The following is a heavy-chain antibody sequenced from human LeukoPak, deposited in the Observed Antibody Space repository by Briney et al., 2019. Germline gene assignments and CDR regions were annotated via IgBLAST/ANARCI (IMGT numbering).Heavy chain of an antibody. V-gene: IGHV4-59*01. CDR2: IYYSGSI. Sequence: SQALSLTCTVSGGSISSYYWSWIRQPPGKGLEWIGHIYYSGSINYNPSLKSRVTISVDTSKNQFSLKLSSATAADTAVYYCAREGLLWFGDLGTRGSGWFDPWGQGTLVTVSS. D-gene: IGHD3-10*01. J-gene: IGHJ5*02. CDR3: AREGLLWFGDLGTRGSGWFDP. CDR1: GGSISSYY.